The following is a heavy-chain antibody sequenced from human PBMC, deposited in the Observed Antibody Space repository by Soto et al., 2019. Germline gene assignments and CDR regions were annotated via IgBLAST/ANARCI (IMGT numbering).Heavy chain of an antibody. CDR2: IYHSGST. Sequence: PSETLSLTCAVSGGSISSGGYSWSWIRQPPGKGLEWIGYIYHSGSTYYNPSLKSRVTISVDRSKNQFSLKLSSVTAADTAVYYCARANYNRWTYFDYWGQGTLVTVSS. CDR1: GGSISSGGYS. J-gene: IGHJ4*02. CDR3: ARANYNRWTYFDY. V-gene: IGHV4-30-2*01. D-gene: IGHD1-1*01.